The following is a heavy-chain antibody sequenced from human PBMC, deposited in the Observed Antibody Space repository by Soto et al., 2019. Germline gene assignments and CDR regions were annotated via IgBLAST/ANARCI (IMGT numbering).Heavy chain of an antibody. CDR3: SSSLPITVVTGIDYYYYGMDV. V-gene: IGHV1-18*01. D-gene: IGHD2-15*01. CDR1: GYTFTSYG. J-gene: IGHJ6*02. Sequence: ASVKVSCKASGYTFTSYGISWVRQAPGQGLEWMGWISAYNGNTNYAQKHQGRVTMTTDTSTSTTYMELRSLRSDDTAVYFCSSSLPITVVTGIDYYYYGMDVWGQGTTVTVS. CDR2: ISAYNGNT.